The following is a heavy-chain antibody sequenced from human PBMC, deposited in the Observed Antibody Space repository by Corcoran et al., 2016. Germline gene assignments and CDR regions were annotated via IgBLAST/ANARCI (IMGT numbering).Heavy chain of an antibody. CDR1: GFTFSSYG. J-gene: IGHJ3*02. V-gene: IGHV3-30*18. D-gene: IGHD6-19*01. CDR3: AKEHRSGWKDGFDI. CDR2: ISYDGSNK. Sequence: QVQLVESGGGVVQPGRSLRLSCAASGFTFSSYGMHWVRQAPGKGLEWVAVISYDGSNKYYADSVKGRFTISRDNSKNMLYLQMNSLRAEDTAVYYCAKEHRSGWKDGFDIWGQGTKVTVSS.